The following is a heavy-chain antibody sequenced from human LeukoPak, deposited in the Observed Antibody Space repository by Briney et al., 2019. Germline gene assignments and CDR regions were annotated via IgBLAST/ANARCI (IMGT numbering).Heavy chain of an antibody. CDR1: GFTFSSYW. Sequence: GGSLRLSCAASGFTFSSYWMSWVRQAPGKGLEWVANIKQDGSEKYYVDSVKGRFTISRDNAKNPLYLQMNSLRAEDTAVYYCARDQGSSWYGYRYWGQGTLVTVSS. V-gene: IGHV3-7*01. CDR3: ARDQGSSWYGYRY. CDR2: IKQDGSEK. D-gene: IGHD6-13*01. J-gene: IGHJ4*02.